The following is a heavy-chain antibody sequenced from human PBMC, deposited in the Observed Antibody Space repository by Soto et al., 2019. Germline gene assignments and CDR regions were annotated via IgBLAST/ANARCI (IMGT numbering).Heavy chain of an antibody. CDR2: INSDGSST. D-gene: IGHD3-16*02. J-gene: IGHJ4*02. CDR1: GFTFSSYW. Sequence: PGGSLRLSCAASGFTFSSYWMHWVRQAPGKGLVWVSRINSDGSSTSYADSVKGRFTISRDNAKNSLYLQMNSLRAEDTAVYYCARDPPTFGGVIVEYWGQGTRVTVSS. CDR3: ARDPPTFGGVIVEY. V-gene: IGHV3-74*01.